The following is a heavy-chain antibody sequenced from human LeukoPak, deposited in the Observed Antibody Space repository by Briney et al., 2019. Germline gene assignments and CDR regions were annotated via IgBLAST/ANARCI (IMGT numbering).Heavy chain of an antibody. J-gene: IGHJ6*03. V-gene: IGHV3-23*01. CDR3: ARVRGERYQLLYYMDV. Sequence: GGSLRLSCAASGFTFSSYAMSWVRQAPGKGLEWVSAISGSGGSTYYADSVKGRFTISRDNSKNTLYLQMNSLRAEDTAVYYCARVRGERYQLLYYMDVWGKGTTVTVSS. CDR1: GFTFSSYA. CDR2: ISGSGGST. D-gene: IGHD2-2*01.